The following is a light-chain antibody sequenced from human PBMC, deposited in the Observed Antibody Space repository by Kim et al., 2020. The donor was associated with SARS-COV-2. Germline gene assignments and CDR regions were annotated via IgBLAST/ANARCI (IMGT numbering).Light chain of an antibody. J-gene: IGLJ3*02. V-gene: IGLV3-1*01. Sequence: SYELTQPPSVSVSPGQTASITCSGNGLGNKYVCWYQQKPGQSPVLVIYQDNKRPSGIPERFSGSNSGNTATLTISETQAMDEADYYCQAWYSSTALFVGG. CDR1: GLGNKY. CDR3: QAWYSSTAL. CDR2: QDN.